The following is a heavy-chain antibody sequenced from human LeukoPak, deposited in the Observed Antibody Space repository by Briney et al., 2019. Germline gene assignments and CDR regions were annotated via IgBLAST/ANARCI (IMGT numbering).Heavy chain of an antibody. Sequence: GASVKVPYTPAEHTFTAYYTHWVRRAPGQGLEWMGWINPNSGGTNYAQKFQGRVTMTRDTSISTAYMELSRLRSDDTAVYYCSRGEYNSSGYSCLFDYWGQGTLVTVSS. D-gene: IGHD3-22*01. CDR3: SRGEYNSSGYSCLFDY. CDR1: EHTFTAYY. J-gene: IGHJ4*02. CDR2: INPNSGGT. V-gene: IGHV1-2*02.